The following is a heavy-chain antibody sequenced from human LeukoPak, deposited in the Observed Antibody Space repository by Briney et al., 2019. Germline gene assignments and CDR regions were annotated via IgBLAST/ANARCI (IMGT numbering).Heavy chain of an antibody. D-gene: IGHD2-2*01. CDR1: GVSVSDGRYY. V-gene: IGHV4-31*03. CDR3: ATPYCSGISCLDVFNM. Sequence: SQTLSLTCNVSGVSVSDGRYYWTWIRQHPGKGLEWIGYKYYSGSAKYNPSLKSRLTISIDTSKNQFSLQLSSVTAADTATHYCATPYCSGISCLDVFNMWGQGTRVTVSS. J-gene: IGHJ3*02. CDR2: KYYSGSA.